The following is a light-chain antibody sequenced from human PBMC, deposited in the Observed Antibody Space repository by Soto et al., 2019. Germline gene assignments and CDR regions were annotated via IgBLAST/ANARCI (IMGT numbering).Light chain of an antibody. CDR1: QSVSGN. Sequence: EIVMTQSPATLSVSPGERATLSCRASQSVSGNLAWYQQKPGQAPRLLIYGASTRATGIPARFSGSGSGTEFNLTINSLQSEDFAVYYCQQYNNWPPLTFGGGTKVEIK. CDR2: GAS. V-gene: IGKV3-15*01. CDR3: QQYNNWPPLT. J-gene: IGKJ4*01.